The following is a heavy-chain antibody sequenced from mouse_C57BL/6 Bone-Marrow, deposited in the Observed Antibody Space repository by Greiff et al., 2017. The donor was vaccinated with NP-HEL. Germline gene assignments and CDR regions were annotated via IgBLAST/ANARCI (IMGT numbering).Heavy chain of an antibody. CDR1: GFTFSSYG. V-gene: IGHV5-6*01. Sequence: VQLKESGGDLVKPGGSLKLSCAASGFTFSSYGMSWVRQTPDKRLEWVATISSGSSYTYYPDSVKGRFTLSRDNAKNTLYLQMSSLKSEDTAMYYCARQAIDGNYMDYWGQGTTLTVSS. CDR2: ISSGSSYT. D-gene: IGHD2-3*01. J-gene: IGHJ2*01. CDR3: ARQAIDGNYMDY.